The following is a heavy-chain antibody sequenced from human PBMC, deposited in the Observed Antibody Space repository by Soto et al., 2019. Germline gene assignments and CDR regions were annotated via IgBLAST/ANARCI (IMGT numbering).Heavy chain of an antibody. CDR2: IIPIFGTA. CDR1: GGTFSSYA. J-gene: IGHJ4*02. D-gene: IGHD3-22*01. CDR3: AKERFYSSGYPIDY. Sequence: SVKVSCKASGGTFSSYAISWVRQAPGQGLEWMGGIIPIFGTANYAQKFQGRVTITADESTSTAYMELSSLRGEDTAGYYCAKERFYSSGYPIDYWGQGTLVTVSS. V-gene: IGHV1-69*13.